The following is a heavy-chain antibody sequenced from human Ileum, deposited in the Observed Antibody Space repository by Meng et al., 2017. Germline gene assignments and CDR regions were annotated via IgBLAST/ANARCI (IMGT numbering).Heavy chain of an antibody. Sequence: SETLSLTCTVSGDSIRHYYWNWIRQPPGRGLEWIGNIYYTGSTNYNPSLKSRVTISVDTSNNQFSLKLNSVTAADTAVYYCARDDYCDSGLGFDYWGQGTLVTVSS. CDR1: GDSIRHYY. D-gene: IGHD4-17*01. CDR2: IYYTGST. CDR3: ARDDYCDSGLGFDY. J-gene: IGHJ4*02. V-gene: IGHV4-59*01.